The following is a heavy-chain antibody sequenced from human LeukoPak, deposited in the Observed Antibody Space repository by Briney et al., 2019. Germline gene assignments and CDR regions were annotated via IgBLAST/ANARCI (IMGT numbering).Heavy chain of an antibody. J-gene: IGHJ6*03. CDR2: LYSGGAT. CDR3: AKGRDYYMDV. V-gene: IGHV3-66*01. CDR1: GFTVKDNF. Sequence: GGSLRLSCAASGFTVKDNFMSWVRQAPGKGLEWVSVLYSGGATYYADSVKGRFTISRDNSKNTLYLQMNSLRPEDTAVYYCAKGRDYYMDVWGKGTTVTVSS.